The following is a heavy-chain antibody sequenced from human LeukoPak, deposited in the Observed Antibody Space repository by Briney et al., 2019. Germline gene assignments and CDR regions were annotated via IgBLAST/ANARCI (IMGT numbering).Heavy chain of an antibody. Sequence: PGGSLRLSCAASGFIVSNNYMNWVRQAPGKGLEWVSVIHSGGSKYYADSVKGRFTISRDNSKNTVNLQMNDLRAEDTAVYYCARSWDARLNFDYWGQGTLVTVSS. J-gene: IGHJ4*02. CDR3: ARSWDARLNFDY. CDR1: GFIVSNNY. D-gene: IGHD1-26*01. V-gene: IGHV3-66*02. CDR2: IHSGGSK.